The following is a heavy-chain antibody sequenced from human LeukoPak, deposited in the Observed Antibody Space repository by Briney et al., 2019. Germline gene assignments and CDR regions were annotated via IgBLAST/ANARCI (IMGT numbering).Heavy chain of an antibody. CDR2: IYYSGST. CDR1: GGSFSGYY. D-gene: IGHD3-22*01. Sequence: SETLSLTCAVYGGSFSGYYWSWIRQPPGKGLEWIGYIYYSGSTYYNPSLKSRVTISVDTSKNQFSLKLSSVTAADTAVYYCARGEVVSAFDIWGQGTMVTVSS. CDR3: ARGEVVSAFDI. J-gene: IGHJ3*02. V-gene: IGHV4-30-4*01.